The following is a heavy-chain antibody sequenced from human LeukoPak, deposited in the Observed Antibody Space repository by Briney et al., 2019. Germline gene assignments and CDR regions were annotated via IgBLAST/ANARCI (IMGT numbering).Heavy chain of an antibody. V-gene: IGHV3-21*01. Sequence: GGSLRLSCAASGFTFSSYSMNWVRQAPGKGLEWVSSISSSSSYIYYADSVKGRFTISRDNAKNSLYLQMNSLRAEDTAVYYCARDPYVVGAADYWGQGTLVTVSS. CDR3: ARDPYVVGAADY. CDR2: ISSSSSYI. J-gene: IGHJ4*02. D-gene: IGHD1-26*01. CDR1: GFTFSSYS.